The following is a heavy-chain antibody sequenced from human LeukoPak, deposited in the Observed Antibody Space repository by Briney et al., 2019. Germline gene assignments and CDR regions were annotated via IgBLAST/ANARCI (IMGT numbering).Heavy chain of an antibody. CDR2: ISGSGDST. J-gene: IGHJ4*02. CDR1: GFTFSNYA. Sequence: QPGGSLRLSCAASGFTFSNYAMSWVRQAPGKGLEWVSDISGSGDSTNYADSVKGRFTISRDNAKNSLYLQMNSLRAEDTAVYYCARDPTPSGSSDFDYWGQGTLVTVSS. CDR3: ARDPTPSGSSDFDY. D-gene: IGHD1-26*01. V-gene: IGHV3-23*01.